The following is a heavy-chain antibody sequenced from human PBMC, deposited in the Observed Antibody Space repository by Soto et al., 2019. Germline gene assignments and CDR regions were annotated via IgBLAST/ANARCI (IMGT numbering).Heavy chain of an antibody. J-gene: IGHJ3*02. CDR1: GFTFSSFW. Sequence: EVQLVESGGGLVQPGRSLRLSCAASGFTFSSFWMSWVRQAPGKGLEWVAKIKHDGSEKFYVNSVEGRFTISRDSTKNSLYLQMNSLRAADTAVYYCARDGTDDAFDIWGQGTMVTVSS. CDR3: ARDGTDDAFDI. V-gene: IGHV3-7*03. CDR2: IKHDGSEK.